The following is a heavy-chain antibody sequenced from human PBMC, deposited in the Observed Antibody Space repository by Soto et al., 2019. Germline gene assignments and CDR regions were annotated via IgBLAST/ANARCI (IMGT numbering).Heavy chain of an antibody. J-gene: IGHJ5*02. CDR3: ARSHTVTWYASVWFDP. V-gene: IGHV4-34*01. CDR2: IDHSGST. CDR1: GGSFSDYY. Sequence: QVQLQQWGAGLLKPSETLSLTCAVYGGSFSDYYWTWIRQPPGKGLEWIGEIDHSGSTNYNPSLKRRVTISVDTSKTHFSLKLSSVTAADTAVYYCARSHTVTWYASVWFDPWGQGTLATVSS. D-gene: IGHD6-13*01.